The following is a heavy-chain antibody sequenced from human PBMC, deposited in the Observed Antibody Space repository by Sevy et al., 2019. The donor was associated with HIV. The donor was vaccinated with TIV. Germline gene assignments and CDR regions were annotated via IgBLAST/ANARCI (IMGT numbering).Heavy chain of an antibody. CDR3: SRWKAAQSIFDY. CDR1: GFTFGDYC. V-gene: IGHV3-49*04. CDR2: LKSDVYGGTV. Sequence: GGFLRLSCTASGFTFGDYCMSWVRQAPGKGLEWLAFLKSDVYGGTVDHAASVRGRFVISRDDSKTIAYLQMNDLKTEDLAVYYCSRWKAAQSIFDYWGQGALVTVSS. J-gene: IGHJ4*02. D-gene: IGHD6-13*01.